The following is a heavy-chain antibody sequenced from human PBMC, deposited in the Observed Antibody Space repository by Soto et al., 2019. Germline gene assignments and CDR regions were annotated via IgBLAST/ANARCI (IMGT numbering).Heavy chain of an antibody. D-gene: IGHD2-21*01. Sequence: PSETLSLTCTVSGGSISSGGYYWSWIRQHPGKGLEWIGYIYYSGSTYYNPSLKSRVTISVDTSKNQFSLKLSSVTAADTAVYYCARFAIPRFCFDPWGQRTLVTVSS. J-gene: IGHJ5*02. V-gene: IGHV4-31*03. CDR3: ARFAIPRFCFDP. CDR1: GGSISSGGYY. CDR2: IYYSGST.